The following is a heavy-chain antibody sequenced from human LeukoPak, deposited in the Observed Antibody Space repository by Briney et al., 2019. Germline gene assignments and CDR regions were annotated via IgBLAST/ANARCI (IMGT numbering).Heavy chain of an antibody. Sequence: PSVNVSCKASGYTFTGDYMHWVPEAPGQGLEGGVGINTNTGNPTYAQGFTGRFVFSLDTSVSTAYLQISSLKAEDTAVYYCPRESFYYGSGSYKTLDYWGQGTLVTVSS. J-gene: IGHJ4*02. CDR3: PRESFYYGSGSYKTLDY. CDR2: INTNTGNP. D-gene: IGHD3-10*01. CDR1: GYTFTGDY. V-gene: IGHV7-4-1*02.